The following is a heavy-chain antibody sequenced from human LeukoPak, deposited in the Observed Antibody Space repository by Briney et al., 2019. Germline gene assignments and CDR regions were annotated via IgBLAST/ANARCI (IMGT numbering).Heavy chain of an antibody. CDR3: ARVGFPTYYYYMDV. Sequence: ASVKVSCKASGYTFTSYAMNWVRQAPGQGLEWMGWININTGNPTYAQGFTGRFVFSLDTSVSTAYLQISSLKAEDTAMYYCARVGFPTYYYYMDVWGKGTTVTISS. V-gene: IGHV7-4-1*02. J-gene: IGHJ6*03. CDR2: ININTGNP. CDR1: GYTFTSYA. D-gene: IGHD3-10*01.